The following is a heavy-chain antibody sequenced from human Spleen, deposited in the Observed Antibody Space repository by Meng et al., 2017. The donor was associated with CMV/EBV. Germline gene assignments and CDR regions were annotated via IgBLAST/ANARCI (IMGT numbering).Heavy chain of an antibody. V-gene: IGHV3-9*01. D-gene: IGHD7-27*01. CDR2: ISWNSGNM. CDR1: GFTFDDYV. CDR3: ATLNGGDYYFDY. Sequence: SLKISCAASGFTFDDYVMHWVRQAPGKGLEWVSGISWNSGNMDYADSVKGRFTISRDNTKNSLYLQMNSLRAEDTALYYCATLNGGDYYFDYWGQGTLVTVSS. J-gene: IGHJ4*02.